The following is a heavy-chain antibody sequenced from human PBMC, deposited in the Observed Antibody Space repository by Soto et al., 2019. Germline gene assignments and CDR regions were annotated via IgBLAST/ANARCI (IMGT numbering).Heavy chain of an antibody. Sequence: ASVKVSCKASGYTFTSYDIDWVRQATGQGLEWMGWMNPNSGNTGYAQKFQGRVTMTRNTSISTAYMELSSLRSEDTAVYYCARDPITATTSGEDYYYCGMDVSGQGTTVT. J-gene: IGHJ6*02. CDR1: GYTFTSYD. CDR3: ARDPITATTSGEDYYYCGMDV. V-gene: IGHV1-8*01. D-gene: IGHD1-20*01. CDR2: MNPNSGNT.